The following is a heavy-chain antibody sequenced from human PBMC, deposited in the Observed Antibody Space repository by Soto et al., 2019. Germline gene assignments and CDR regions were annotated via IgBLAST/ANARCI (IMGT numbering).Heavy chain of an antibody. CDR3: ERERSQPLGVFDY. D-gene: IGHD3-10*01. J-gene: IGHJ4*02. Sequence: PGGSLRLSCEASGFTSSTYWMTWVRQTPGKGLEWVANIKNDGSEKYYVDSVKGRFTVSRDNAKSSLYLHMNSLTAEDTAVYYSERERSQPLGVFDYWGQGSPVTVSS. CDR1: GFTSSTYW. CDR2: IKNDGSEK. V-gene: IGHV3-7*03.